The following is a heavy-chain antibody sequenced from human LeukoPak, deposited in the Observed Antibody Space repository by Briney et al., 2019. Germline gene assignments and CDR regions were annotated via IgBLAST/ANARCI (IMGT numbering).Heavy chain of an antibody. V-gene: IGHV4-59*08. CDR2: IYYSGST. CDR1: GGSISSYY. D-gene: IGHD1-26*01. J-gene: IGHJ4*02. Sequence: SETLSLTCTVSGGSISSYYWSWIRQPPGKGLEWIGYIYYSGSTNYNPSLKSRVTISVDTSKNQFSLKLSSVTAADTAVYYCARQKSRLVGATPYDYWGQGTLVTVSS. CDR3: ARQKSRLVGATPYDY.